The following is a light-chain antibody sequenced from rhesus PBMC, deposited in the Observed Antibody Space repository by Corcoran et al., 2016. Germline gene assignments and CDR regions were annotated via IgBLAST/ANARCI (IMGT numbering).Light chain of an antibody. V-gene: IGKV1-28*03. J-gene: IGKJ3*01. CDR1: QAINGY. CDR3: FHQYHYPFP. CDR2: DAS. Sequence: DIQMTQSPPSLSASGGDTVNITCRTSQAINGYLNWLQQKKGKSPKLLIYDASNLQSGVPSRFSGRVSRTDFTLPITNLPPEDFATYFCFHQYHYPFPFGPGTKVDL.